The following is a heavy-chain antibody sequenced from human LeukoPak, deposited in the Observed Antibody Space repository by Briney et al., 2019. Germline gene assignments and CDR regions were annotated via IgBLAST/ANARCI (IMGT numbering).Heavy chain of an antibody. CDR1: GFTFSSYA. CDR3: AKDQDIAVAGSAFDY. J-gene: IGHJ4*02. CDR2: ISGSGGST. D-gene: IGHD6-19*01. V-gene: IGHV3-23*01. Sequence: PGGSLRLSCAASGFTFSSYAMSWVRQAPGKGLEWVSAISGSGGSTYYADSVKGRFTISRDNSKNTLYLQMNSLRAEDTAVYYCAKDQDIAVAGSAFDYWGRGTLVTVSS.